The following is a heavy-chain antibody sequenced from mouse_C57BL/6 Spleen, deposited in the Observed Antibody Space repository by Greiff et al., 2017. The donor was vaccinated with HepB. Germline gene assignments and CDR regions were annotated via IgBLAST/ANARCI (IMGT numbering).Heavy chain of an antibody. J-gene: IGHJ4*01. CDR3: AREMGLRRDYYAMDY. CDR2: IYPGSGNT. Sequence: VQVVESGAELVRPGASVKLSCKASGYTFTDYYINWVKQRPGQGLEWIARIYPGSGNTYYNEKFKGKATLTAEKSSSTAYMQLSSLTSEDSAVYFCAREMGLRRDYYAMDYWGQGTSVTVSS. D-gene: IGHD2-4*01. V-gene: IGHV1-76*01. CDR1: GYTFTDYY.